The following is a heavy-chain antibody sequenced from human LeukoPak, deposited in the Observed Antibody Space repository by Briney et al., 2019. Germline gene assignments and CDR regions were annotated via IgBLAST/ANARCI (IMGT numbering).Heavy chain of an antibody. V-gene: IGHV1-69*13. CDR1: GGTFSSYA. CDR2: IIPIFGTA. D-gene: IGHD2-2*01. Sequence: EASVKVSCKASGGTFSSYANSWVRQAPGQGLEWMGGIIPIFGTANYAQKFQGRVTITADESTSTAYMELSSLRSEDTAVYYCASPTYCSSTSCYDRWFDPWGQGTLVTVSS. J-gene: IGHJ5*02. CDR3: ASPTYCSSTSCYDRWFDP.